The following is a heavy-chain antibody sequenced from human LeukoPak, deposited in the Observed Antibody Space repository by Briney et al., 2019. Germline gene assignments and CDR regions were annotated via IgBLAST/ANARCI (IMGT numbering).Heavy chain of an antibody. D-gene: IGHD5-18*01. Sequence: GGSLRLSCAASGFTVSSNYMSWVRQAPGKGLEWVSVIYSGGSTYYADSVKGRFTISRDNPKNTLYLQMNSLRAEDTAVYYCARVDTGTVDYWGQGTLVTVSS. V-gene: IGHV3-53*01. CDR3: ARVDTGTVDY. CDR1: GFTVSSNY. CDR2: IYSGGST. J-gene: IGHJ4*02.